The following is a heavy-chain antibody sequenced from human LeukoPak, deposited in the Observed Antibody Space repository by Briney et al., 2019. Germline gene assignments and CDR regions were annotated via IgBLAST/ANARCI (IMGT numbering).Heavy chain of an antibody. CDR1: GYSISSGYY. D-gene: IGHD5-24*01. CDR2: IYHSGST. J-gene: IGHJ4*02. CDR3: ARSPERWLQLLIDY. Sequence: SETLSLTCAVSGYSISSGYYWGWIRQPPGKGLEWIGSIYHSGSTYYNPSLKSRVTISVDTSKNQFSLRLSSVTAADTAVYYCARSPERWLQLLIDYWGQGTLVTVSS. V-gene: IGHV4-38-2*01.